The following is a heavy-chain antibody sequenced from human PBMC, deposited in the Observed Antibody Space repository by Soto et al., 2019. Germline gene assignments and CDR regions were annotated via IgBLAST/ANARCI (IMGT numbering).Heavy chain of an antibody. V-gene: IGHV3-49*04. Sequence: GGSLRLSCTASGFTFGDYAMSWVRQAPGKGLEWVGFIRSKAYGGTTEYAASVKGRFTISRDDSKSIAYLQMNSLKTEDTAVYYCTRDRYCSCTSCYLSGNDYYYYGMDVWGHRTPVTVS. CDR3: TRDRYCSCTSCYLSGNDYYYYGMDV. CDR2: IRSKAYGGTT. CDR1: GFTFGDYA. J-gene: IGHJ6*02. D-gene: IGHD2-2*01.